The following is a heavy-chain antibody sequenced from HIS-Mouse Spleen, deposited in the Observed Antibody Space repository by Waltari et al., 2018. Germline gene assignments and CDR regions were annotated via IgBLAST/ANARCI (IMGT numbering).Heavy chain of an antibody. D-gene: IGHD1-1*01. CDR2: INPNSGGT. Sequence: QVQLVQSGAEVKKPGASVKVSCKASGYTFTGYYMHWVRQAPGQGLEGMGWINPNSGGTNYAQKFQGRVTMTRDTYSSTAYMELSRLRSDDTAVYYCARDYWNDDAFDSWGQGTMVTVSS. CDR1: GYTFTGYY. J-gene: IGHJ3*02. CDR3: ARDYWNDDAFDS. V-gene: IGHV1-2*02.